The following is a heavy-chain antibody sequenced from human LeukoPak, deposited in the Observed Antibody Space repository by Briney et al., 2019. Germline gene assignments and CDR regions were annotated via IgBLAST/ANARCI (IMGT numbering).Heavy chain of an antibody. CDR3: ASTYSSSWYGKNFQH. J-gene: IGHJ1*01. Sequence: SETLSLTCTVSGGSISSYYWSWIRQPPGKGLEWIGYIYYSGSTNYNPSLKSRVTISVDTSKNQFSLKLSSVTAADTAVYYCASTYSSSWYGKNFQHWGQGTLVTVSS. CDR2: IYYSGST. D-gene: IGHD6-13*01. CDR1: GGSISSYY. V-gene: IGHV4-59*01.